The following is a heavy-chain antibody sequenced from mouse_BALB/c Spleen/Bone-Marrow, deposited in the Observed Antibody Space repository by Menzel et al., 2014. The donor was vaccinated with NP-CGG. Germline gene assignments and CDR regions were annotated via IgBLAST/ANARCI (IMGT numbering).Heavy chain of an antibody. Sequence: EVQLVESGGGLVKSGGSLKLSCAASGFSFSNYGMSWVRQTPEKRLEWVATISGDGHYTFYSDSVKGRFTISRDNAKNNLYLQLSSLRSEDTALYYCARHAYYDQTEVSFVYWGQGTLVTVSA. CDR1: GFSFSNYG. V-gene: IGHV5-9-2*01. CDR3: ARHAYYDQTEVSFVY. J-gene: IGHJ3*01. D-gene: IGHD2-4*01. CDR2: ISGDGHYT.